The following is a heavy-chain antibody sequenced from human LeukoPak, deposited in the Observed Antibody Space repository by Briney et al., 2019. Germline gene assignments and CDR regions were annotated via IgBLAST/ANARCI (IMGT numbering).Heavy chain of an antibody. J-gene: IGHJ6*03. Sequence: PSETLSLTCTVSGYSISSGYCWGWIRQPPGKGLEWIGILYHTGRTYYKPSLKSRVTISVDTSKNQFSLKLSSVTAADTAVYYCARVYGSGSYYNGYYYYYMDVWGKGTTVTISS. V-gene: IGHV4-38-2*02. CDR1: GYSISSGYC. D-gene: IGHD3-10*01. CDR3: ARVYGSGSYYNGYYYYYMDV. CDR2: LYHTGRT.